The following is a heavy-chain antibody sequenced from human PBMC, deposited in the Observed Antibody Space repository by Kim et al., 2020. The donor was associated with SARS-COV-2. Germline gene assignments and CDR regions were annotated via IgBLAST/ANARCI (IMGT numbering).Heavy chain of an antibody. CDR2: IKQDGSQQ. J-gene: IGHJ6*02. Sequence: GGSLRLSCAASGFTFSAYWMTWVRQPPGKGLEWVANIKQDGSQQSYVDSVKGRFTISRDNAKNSLYLQMNNLRGEDTAVYYCAPDPLTTVASNRYSDVAVWGQGTTVTVSS. CDR3: APDPLTTVASNRYSDVAV. D-gene: IGHD4-17*01. CDR1: GFTFSAYW. V-gene: IGHV3-7*01.